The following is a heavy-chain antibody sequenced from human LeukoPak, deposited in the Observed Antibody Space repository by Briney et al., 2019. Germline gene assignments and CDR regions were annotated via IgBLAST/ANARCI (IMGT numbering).Heavy chain of an antibody. CDR2: IRYDGSNK. CDR1: GFTFSSYG. Sequence: GGSLRLSCAASGFTFSSYGMHWVRQAPGKGLEWVVFIRYDGSNKYYADSVKGRFTISRDNSKNTLYLQMNSLRSEDTAVYYCARARGVIVHFDYWGQGTLVTVSS. D-gene: IGHD3-16*02. V-gene: IGHV3-30*02. J-gene: IGHJ4*02. CDR3: ARARGVIVHFDY.